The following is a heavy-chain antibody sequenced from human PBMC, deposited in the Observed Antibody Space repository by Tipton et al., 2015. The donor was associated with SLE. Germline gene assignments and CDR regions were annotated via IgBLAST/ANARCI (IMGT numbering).Heavy chain of an antibody. D-gene: IGHD2-15*01. CDR3: ARVGGYCSGGSCYIRGDFQH. Sequence: TLSLTCTVSGGSISNYYWSWIRQPPGKGLEWIGEINHSGSTNYNPSLKSRVTISVDTSKNQFSLKLSSVTAADTAVYYCARVGGYCSGGSCYIRGDFQHWGQGTLVTVSS. CDR2: INHSGST. V-gene: IGHV4-34*01. J-gene: IGHJ1*01. CDR1: GGSISNYY.